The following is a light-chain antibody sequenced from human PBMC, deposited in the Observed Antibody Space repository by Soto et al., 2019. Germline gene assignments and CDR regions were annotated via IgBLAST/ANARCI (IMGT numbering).Light chain of an antibody. CDR2: DVN. V-gene: IGLV2-14*03. CDR3: RSYPRSSTYV. CDR1: SSDVGGYNF. J-gene: IGLJ1*01. Sequence: QSALTQPASVSGSPGQSITISCTGTSSDVGGYNFVSWYQQHPGKAPKLMIYDVNNRPSGVSNRFSGSKSGNTASLTISGLQAEDEADYYCRSYPRSSTYVFGTGTKVTVL.